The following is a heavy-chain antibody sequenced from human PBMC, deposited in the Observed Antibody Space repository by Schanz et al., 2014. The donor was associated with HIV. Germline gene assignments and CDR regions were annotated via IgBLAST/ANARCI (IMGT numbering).Heavy chain of an antibody. CDR2: VSWDGGST. J-gene: IGHJ4*02. V-gene: IGHV3-43*01. CDR1: GFTFDDYT. CDR3: ARDAARYFDWSYYFDF. Sequence: VQLVESGGGLVQPGGSLRLSCAASGFTFDDYTMNWVRQAPGKGLEWVSLVSWDGGSTYYVDSVKGRFTISRDNANNSLYLQMNSLRAEDTAVYYCARDAARYFDWSYYFDFWGQGTLVTVSS. D-gene: IGHD3-9*01.